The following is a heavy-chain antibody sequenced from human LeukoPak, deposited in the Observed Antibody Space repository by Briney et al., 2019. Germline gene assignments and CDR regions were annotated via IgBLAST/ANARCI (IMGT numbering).Heavy chain of an antibody. CDR1: GGSISSYY. D-gene: IGHD4/OR15-4a*01. CDR2: ICYSGST. Sequence: SETLSLTCTVSGGSISSYYWSWIRQPPGKGLEWIGYICYSGSTNYNPSLKSRVTISVDTSKNQFSLKLSSVTAADTAVYYCARGVDYGEDYWGQGTLVTVSS. CDR3: ARGVDYGEDY. V-gene: IGHV4-59*01. J-gene: IGHJ4*02.